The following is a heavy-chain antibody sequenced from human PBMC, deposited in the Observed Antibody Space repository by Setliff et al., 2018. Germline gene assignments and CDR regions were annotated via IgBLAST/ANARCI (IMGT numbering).Heavy chain of an antibody. CDR3: ARASRFGTIVYKGYYYMDV. CDR2: INTNTGNP. CDR1: GYTFTTYA. Sequence: ASVKVSCKTSGYTFTTYAISWMRQAPGQGLEWMGWINTNTGNPSYAQDFTGRFVFSLDTSVSTAYLQISSLKAEDTAVYYCARASRFGTIVYKGYYYMDVWGKGTKVTVSS. V-gene: IGHV7-4-1*02. D-gene: IGHD3-10*01. J-gene: IGHJ6*03.